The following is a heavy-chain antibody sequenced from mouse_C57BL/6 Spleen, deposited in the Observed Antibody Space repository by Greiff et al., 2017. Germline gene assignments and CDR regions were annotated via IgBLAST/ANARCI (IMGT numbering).Heavy chain of an antibody. CDR2: ISYDGSN. D-gene: IGHD2-1*01. V-gene: IGHV3-6*01. J-gene: IGHJ2*01. Sequence: EVKVEESGPGLVKPSQSLSLTCSVTGYSITSGYYWNWIRQFPGNKLEWMGYISYDGSNNYNPSLKNRISITRDTSKNQFFLKLNSVTTEDTATYYCARDLYGISDYWGQGTTLTVSS. CDR3: ARDLYGISDY. CDR1: GYSITSGYY.